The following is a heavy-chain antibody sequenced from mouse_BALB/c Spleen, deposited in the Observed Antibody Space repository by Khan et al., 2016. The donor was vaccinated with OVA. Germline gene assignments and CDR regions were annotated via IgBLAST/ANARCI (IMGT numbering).Heavy chain of an antibody. Sequence: EVELVESGGGLVQPGGSRKLSCAASAFTFSSYGMHWVRQAPEKGLEWVAYISRGSSTIYYEDTVKSRFTISRDNPKNTPFMQMISQRSEDTAMYYSATYCWCYWGAGTTVTVSS. CDR1: AFTFSSYG. V-gene: IGHV5-17*02. J-gene: IGHJ1*01. D-gene: IGHD1-1*02. CDR3: ATYCWCY. CDR2: ISRGSSTI.